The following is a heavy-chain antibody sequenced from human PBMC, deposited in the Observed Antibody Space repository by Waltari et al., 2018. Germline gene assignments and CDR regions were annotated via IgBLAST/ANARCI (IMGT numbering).Heavy chain of an antibody. Sequence: QVQLQESGPGLVKPSETLSLTCTVSGYSISSGYYWGWIRQPPGKGLEWIGSIDHSGRTYYNPSLKSRVTISVDTSKNQFSLKLSSVTAADTAVYYCARVGGATIFGVVIPGVDIWGQGTMVTVSS. V-gene: IGHV4-38-2*02. J-gene: IGHJ3*02. D-gene: IGHD3-3*01. CDR1: GYSISSGYY. CDR2: IDHSGRT. CDR3: ARVGGATIFGVVIPGVDI.